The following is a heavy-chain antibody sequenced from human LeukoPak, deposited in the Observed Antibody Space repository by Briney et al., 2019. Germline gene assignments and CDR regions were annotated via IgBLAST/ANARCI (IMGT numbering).Heavy chain of an antibody. CDR1: GGSISSPNW. J-gene: IGHJ3*02. CDR3: ARVRYSGSYYGHDAFDI. V-gene: IGHV4-4*02. Sequence: SETLSLTCAVSGGSISSPNWWTWVRQPPGKGLEWIGEIYRSGSTNYNPSLKSRVTMSVDKSKSQFSLKMTSVTAADTAVYYCARVRYSGSYYGHDAFDIWGQGTMVTVSS. CDR2: IYRSGST. D-gene: IGHD1-26*01.